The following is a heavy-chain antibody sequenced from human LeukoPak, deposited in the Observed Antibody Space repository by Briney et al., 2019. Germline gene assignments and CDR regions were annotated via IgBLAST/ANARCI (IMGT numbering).Heavy chain of an antibody. V-gene: IGHV1-2*02. CDR1: GYTFTGYY. J-gene: IGHJ4*02. CDR2: INPNSGGT. Sequence: GASVKVSCKASGYTFTGYYMHWVRQAPGQGLEWMGWINPNSGGTNYAQKFQGRVTMTRDTSISTAYMELSRLRSDDTAVYYCARDGPYSGSYSGGMLSYFDYWGQGTLVTVSS. D-gene: IGHD1-26*01. CDR3: ARDGPYSGSYSGGMLSYFDY.